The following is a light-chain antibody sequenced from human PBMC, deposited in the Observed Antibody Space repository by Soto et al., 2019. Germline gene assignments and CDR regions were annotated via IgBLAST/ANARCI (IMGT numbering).Light chain of an antibody. Sequence: IGVNQSPGTLSLAPGERATLFCRASQTITTSQLAWYQQKPGQAPRVLIFGASNRATGIPDRFSGSGSGTDFTLTISSLEPEDFGVFYCQQRFDWPKITFGQGTRLEI. CDR3: QQRFDWPKIT. V-gene: IGKV3D-20*02. CDR2: GAS. J-gene: IGKJ5*01. CDR1: QTITTSQ.